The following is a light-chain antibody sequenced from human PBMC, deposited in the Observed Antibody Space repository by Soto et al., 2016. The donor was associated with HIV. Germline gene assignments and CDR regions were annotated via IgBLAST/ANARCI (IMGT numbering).Light chain of an antibody. V-gene: IGKV1-39*01. CDR2: DAS. CDR3: QQSSRTPRT. J-gene: IGKJ1*01. CDR1: QGISTY. Sequence: IQMTQSPSSLSLSIGDRVSITCRASQGISTYVSWYQQKPGRAPKLLIYDASSLHSGVPSRFSGRGSGTDFTLTISSLQHEDLGTYYCQQSSRTPRTFGQGTKVEI.